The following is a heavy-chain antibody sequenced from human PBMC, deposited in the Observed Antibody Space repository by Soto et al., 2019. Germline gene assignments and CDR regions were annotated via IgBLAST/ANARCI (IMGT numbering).Heavy chain of an antibody. CDR2: ISGSGGST. J-gene: IGHJ5*02. V-gene: IGHV3-23*01. D-gene: IGHD2-15*01. Sequence: PGGSLRLSCAASGFTFSSYAMSWVRQAPGKGLEWVSAISGSGGSTYYADSVKGRFTISRDNSKNTLYLQMNSLRAEDMAVYFCSKDLRCCSGGSCYSNWFDPWGQGTLVTVSS. CDR1: GFTFSSYA. CDR3: SKDLRCCSGGSCYSNWFDP.